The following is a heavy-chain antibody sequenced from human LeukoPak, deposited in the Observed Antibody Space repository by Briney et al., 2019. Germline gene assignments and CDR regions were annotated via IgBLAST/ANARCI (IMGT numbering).Heavy chain of an antibody. Sequence: PSETLSLTCTVSGGSITSYYWSWIRQPAGEGLEWIGRIYSNENTNHNPSLKSRVTMSVDTSKNQFSLKLSSVTAADTAVYYCARGGTTPYYFDDWGQGTLVTVSS. V-gene: IGHV4-4*07. J-gene: IGHJ4*02. CDR1: GGSITSYY. D-gene: IGHD2-15*01. CDR3: ARGGTTPYYFDD. CDR2: IYSNENT.